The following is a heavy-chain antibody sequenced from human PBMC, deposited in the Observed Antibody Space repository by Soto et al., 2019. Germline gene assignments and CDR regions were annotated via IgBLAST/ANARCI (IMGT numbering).Heavy chain of an antibody. CDR2: INPNSGDT. Sequence: ASVNVSCKSSGYTFTARYINWGRQAPGQGLECMGWINPNSGDTNYVEKFQGRVTMTRDTSISTAYMELSSLRSDDTAVYYCASVNSGSYHHGLFDYWGQGALVTFSS. V-gene: IGHV1-2*02. J-gene: IGHJ4*02. CDR1: GYTFTARY. CDR3: ASVNSGSYHHGLFDY. D-gene: IGHD1-26*01.